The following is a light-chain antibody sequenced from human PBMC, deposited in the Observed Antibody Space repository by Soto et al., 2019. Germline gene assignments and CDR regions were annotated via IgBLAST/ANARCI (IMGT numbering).Light chain of an antibody. V-gene: IGLV2-11*01. CDR3: RSYAGSYSWV. Sequence: QSALTQPRSVSGAPGQRVTVAWTVSSSDVGGYDYVSWYQQLPGKAPKLMIYDISKRPSGVPDRFSGSKSGNTASLTISGLQAEDEADYYCRSYAGSYSWVFGGGTKLTVL. CDR2: DIS. CDR1: SSDVGGYDY. J-gene: IGLJ3*02.